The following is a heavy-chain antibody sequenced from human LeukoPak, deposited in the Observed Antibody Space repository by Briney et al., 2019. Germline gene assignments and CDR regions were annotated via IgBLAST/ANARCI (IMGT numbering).Heavy chain of an antibody. CDR2: ISSSSSYI. D-gene: IGHD4-17*01. V-gene: IGHV3-21*01. Sequence: NPGGSLRLSCAASGFTFSSYSMNWVRQAPGKGLEWVSSISSSSSYIYYADSVKGRFTISRDNAKNSLYLQMNSLRAEDTAVYYCASGTVTNDGFDYWGQGTLVTVSP. CDR1: GFTFSSYS. CDR3: ASGTVTNDGFDY. J-gene: IGHJ4*02.